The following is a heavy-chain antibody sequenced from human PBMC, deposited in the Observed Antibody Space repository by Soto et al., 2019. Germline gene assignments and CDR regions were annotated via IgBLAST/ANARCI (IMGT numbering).Heavy chain of an antibody. CDR1: GGSISSSNW. J-gene: IGHJ4*02. V-gene: IGHV4-4*02. CDR3: ARQTAVTGTSDY. CDR2: IFHSGSS. D-gene: IGHD6-19*01. Sequence: QVQLQESGPGLVKPSGTLSLTCAVSGGSISSSNWWSWVRQPPGKGLEWIGEIFHSGSSNYNPSLKSRVTMSVDTSKNQFSLKLSSVTAADTAVYYCARQTAVTGTSDYWGQGTLVTVSS.